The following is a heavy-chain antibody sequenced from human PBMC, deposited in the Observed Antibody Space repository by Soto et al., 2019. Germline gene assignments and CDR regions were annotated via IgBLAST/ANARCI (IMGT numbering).Heavy chain of an antibody. CDR1: GFTFSDYY. V-gene: IGHV3-11*06. CDR3: ARVVSDCSSTSCYVAGYYYGMDV. CDR2: ISSSSSYT. D-gene: IGHD2-2*01. Sequence: LRLSCAASGFTFSDYYMSWIRQAPGKGLEWVSYISSSSSYTNYADSVNGRFTISRDNAKNSLYLQMNSLRAEDTAVYYCARVVSDCSSTSCYVAGYYYGMDVWGQGTTVTVSS. J-gene: IGHJ6*02.